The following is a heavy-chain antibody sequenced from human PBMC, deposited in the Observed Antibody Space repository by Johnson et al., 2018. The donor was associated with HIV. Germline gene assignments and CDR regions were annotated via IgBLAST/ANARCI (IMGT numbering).Heavy chain of an antibody. CDR2: ISGSGNII. J-gene: IGHJ3*02. CDR3: ARAVTPFGDWEAFDI. CDR1: GFTFSDYY. Sequence: QVQLVESGGGLVKPGGSLRLSCAASGFTFSDYYMTWIRQAPGKGLEWVSYISGSGNIIYYTDSLKGRFTISRDNSKNTLYLQMNSLRAEDTAVYYCARAVTPFGDWEAFDIWGQGTMVTVSS. D-gene: IGHD3-10*01. V-gene: IGHV3-11*04.